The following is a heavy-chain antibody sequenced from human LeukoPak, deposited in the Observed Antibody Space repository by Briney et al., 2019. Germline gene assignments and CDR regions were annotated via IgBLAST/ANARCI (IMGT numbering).Heavy chain of an antibody. V-gene: IGHV4-39*07. J-gene: IGHJ6*03. CDR2: IYYSGST. CDR3: ARDRRGGYYYYYYMDV. Sequence: SETLSLTCTVSGGSISSSSYYWGWIRQPPGKGLEWIGSIYYSGSTYYNPSLKSRVTISVDTSKNQFSLKLSSVTAADTAVYYCARDRRGGYYYYYYMDVWGKGTTVTVSS. D-gene: IGHD3-16*01. CDR1: GGSISSSSYY.